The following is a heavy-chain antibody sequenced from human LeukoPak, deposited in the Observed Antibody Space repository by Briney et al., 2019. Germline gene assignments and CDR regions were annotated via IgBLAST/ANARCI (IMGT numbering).Heavy chain of an antibody. D-gene: IGHD6-6*01. J-gene: IGHJ6*03. Sequence: SETLSLKCTVSGGSFSGFYRTWIRQFPGKGLEWIGEMNDRGTTNRNPSLRSQVTMSVDPSQNQFSLTLNSVTAADTAVYFCARHGFEYILDTNMHYYYMDVWGKGTTVTVSS. CDR1: GGSFSGFY. CDR2: MNDRGTT. V-gene: IGHV4-34*01. CDR3: ARHGFEYILDTNMHYYYMDV.